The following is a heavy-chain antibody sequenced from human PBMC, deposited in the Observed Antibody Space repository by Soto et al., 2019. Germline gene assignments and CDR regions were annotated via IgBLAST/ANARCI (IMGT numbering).Heavy chain of an antibody. J-gene: IGHJ3*02. CDR2: IYPDDSDT. D-gene: IGHD2-15*01. CDR1: GYSFTKYW. CDR3: ARPLGYCSGGNCRNDAFAI. V-gene: IGHV5-51*01. Sequence: PGESLKISCKGSGYSFTKYWLGWVRQMPGKGLEWMGIIYPDDSDTRYSPSFQGQVTFSADKSINTAYLQWSSLKASDTAIYYCARPLGYCSGGNCRNDAFAIWGQGTMVTVSS.